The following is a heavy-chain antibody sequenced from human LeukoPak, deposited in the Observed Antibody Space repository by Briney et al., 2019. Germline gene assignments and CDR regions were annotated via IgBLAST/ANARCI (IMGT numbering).Heavy chain of an antibody. CDR2: TGLESVHT. CDR1: GFIFSRHA. Sequence: GGSLRPSCAASGFIFSRHAMSWVRQAPGKGLEWVSTTGLESVHTLCADSVQGRFTVSRDNSRNTLDLQMDNLKVDDTAVYYCAKGDDIGKHPTRAYYFDIWGQGTLVTVSS. J-gene: IGHJ4*02. CDR3: AKGDDIGKHPTRAYYFDI. V-gene: IGHV3-23*01. D-gene: IGHD5-24*01.